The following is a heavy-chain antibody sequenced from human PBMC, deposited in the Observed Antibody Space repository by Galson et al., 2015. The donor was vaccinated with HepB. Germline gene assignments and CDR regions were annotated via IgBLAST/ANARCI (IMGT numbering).Heavy chain of an antibody. CDR1: GFTFSSYA. Sequence: SLRLSCAASGFTFSSYAMSWVRQAPGKGLEWVSAISGSGGSTYYADSVKGRFTISRDNSKNTLYLQMNSLRAEDTAVYYCAKKSHTYYDILTRHFDYWGQGTLVTVSS. J-gene: IGHJ4*02. V-gene: IGHV3-23*01. CDR3: AKKSHTYYDILTRHFDY. D-gene: IGHD3-9*01. CDR2: ISGSGGST.